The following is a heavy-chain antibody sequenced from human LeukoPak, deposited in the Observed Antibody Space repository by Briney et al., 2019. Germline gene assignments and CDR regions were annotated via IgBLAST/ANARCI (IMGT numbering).Heavy chain of an antibody. CDR1: GFSFSSYR. CDR2: IKQDGSEK. D-gene: IGHD2-15*01. CDR3: ARGPVLVAAPYYFDY. J-gene: IGHJ4*02. Sequence: PGGSLRLSCAASGFSFSSYRMNWVRQAPGRGLEWVANIKQDGSEKYYVDSVKGRFTISRDNAKNSLYLQMNSLRAEDTAVYYCARGPVLVAAPYYFDYWGQGTLVTVSS. V-gene: IGHV3-7*01.